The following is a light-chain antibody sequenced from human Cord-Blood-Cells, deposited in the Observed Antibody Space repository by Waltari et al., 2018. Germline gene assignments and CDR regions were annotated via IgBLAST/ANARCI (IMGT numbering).Light chain of an antibody. V-gene: IGKV1-39*01. Sequence: DIQMTQSPSSLSASVGARVTIPYRASQSCSSYLNWYQQKPGKAPKLLIYAAASLQSGVPSRVSGSGSGTDFTLAISSLQPEDFATYYCQQSYSTPWTFGQGTKVEIK. J-gene: IGKJ1*01. CDR2: AAA. CDR3: QQSYSTPWT. CDR1: QSCSSY.